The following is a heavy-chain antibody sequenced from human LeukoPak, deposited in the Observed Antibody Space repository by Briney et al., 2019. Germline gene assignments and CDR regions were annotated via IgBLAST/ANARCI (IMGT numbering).Heavy chain of an antibody. D-gene: IGHD3-22*01. CDR1: GGSISSTNW. CDR2: IYHSGST. Sequence: PSGTLSLTCAVSGGSISSTNWWSWVRQPPGKGLEWIGEIYHSGSTNYNPSLKSRATISVDKSKNQFSLKLSSVTAADTAVYYCAKKYYYGSSPLDYWGQGTLVTVSS. CDR3: AKKYYYGSSPLDY. J-gene: IGHJ4*02. V-gene: IGHV4-4*02.